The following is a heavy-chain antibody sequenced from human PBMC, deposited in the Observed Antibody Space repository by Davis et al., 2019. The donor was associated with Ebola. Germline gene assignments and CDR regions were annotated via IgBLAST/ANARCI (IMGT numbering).Heavy chain of an antibody. CDR2: INHSGST. J-gene: IGHJ6*02. Sequence: SETLSLTCAVYGGSFTDYYWSWIRQPPGKGLEWIGEINHSGSTNYNPSLKSRVTISVDTSKNQFSLKLSSVTAADTAVYYCARDSSYILTGYSPNYYYYGMDVWGQGTTVTVSS. CDR1: GGSFTDYY. V-gene: IGHV4-34*01. D-gene: IGHD3-9*01. CDR3: ARDSSYILTGYSPNYYYYGMDV.